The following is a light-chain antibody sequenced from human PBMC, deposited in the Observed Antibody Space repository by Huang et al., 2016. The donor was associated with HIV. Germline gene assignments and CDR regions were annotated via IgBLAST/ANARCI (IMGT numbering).Light chain of an antibody. J-gene: IGKJ2*01. V-gene: IGKV1-16*01. CDR3: QQYYRFPYT. CDR2: GAS. Sequence: DIQMTQSPSSLSASVGDRVTITCRASQDITTYLAWYQLKPGTAPRSLISGASTLPTGVPSRFSGSGSGTEFTLTINSLQPEDFATYYCQQYYRFPYTFGQGTKVEIK. CDR1: QDITTY.